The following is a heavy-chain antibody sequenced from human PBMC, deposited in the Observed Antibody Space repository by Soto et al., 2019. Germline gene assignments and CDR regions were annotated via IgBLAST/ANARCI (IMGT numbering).Heavy chain of an antibody. Sequence: QVHLVQSGAEVKKPGSSVKVSCKYSGGTFRTESINWVRQAPGQGPEWMGGILPFFGTADYAPRIQGRVTITADGATTTAYMELRSLTSQDTAVYFCARRHEYGGNSDAFDVWGQGTMVTVSS. D-gene: IGHD4-17*01. V-gene: IGHV1-69*13. CDR2: ILPFFGTA. CDR3: ARRHEYGGNSDAFDV. CDR1: GGTFRTES. J-gene: IGHJ3*01.